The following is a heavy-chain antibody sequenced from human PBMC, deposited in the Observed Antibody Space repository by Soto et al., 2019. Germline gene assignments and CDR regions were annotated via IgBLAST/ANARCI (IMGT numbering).Heavy chain of an antibody. V-gene: IGHV4-61*01. J-gene: IGHJ5*02. Sequence: PSETLSLTCTVSGGSVSSGSYYWSWIRQPPGKGLEWIGYIYYSGSTNYNPSLKSRVAILLDTSKNQFSLKLNSVTAADTAVYYCARGRWFGPWGQGTLVTVSS. CDR1: GGSVSSGSYY. CDR2: IYYSGST. CDR3: ARGRWFGP.